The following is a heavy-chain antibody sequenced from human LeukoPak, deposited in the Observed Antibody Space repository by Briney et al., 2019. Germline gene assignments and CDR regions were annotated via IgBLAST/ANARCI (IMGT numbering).Heavy chain of an antibody. D-gene: IGHD3-10*01. CDR2: ISGSGGST. Sequence: AGGSLRLSCAASGFTFSDYYMSWVRQAPGKGLEWVSAISGSGGSTYYADSVKGRFTISRDNSKNTLYLQMNSLRAEDTAVYYCAKDGSYYGSRSYYLIWGQGTMVTVSS. V-gene: IGHV3-23*01. CDR3: AKDGSYYGSRSYYLI. J-gene: IGHJ3*02. CDR1: GFTFSDYY.